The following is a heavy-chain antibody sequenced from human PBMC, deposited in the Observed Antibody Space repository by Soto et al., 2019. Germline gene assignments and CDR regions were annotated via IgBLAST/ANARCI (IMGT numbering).Heavy chain of an antibody. CDR1: GGSISSYY. V-gene: IGHV4-59*08. J-gene: IGHJ4*02. Sequence: KPSETLSLTCTVSGGSISSYYWSWIRQPPGKGLEWIGYIYYSGSTNYNPSLKSRVTISVDTSKNQFSLKLSSVTAADTAVYYCARQYYDILTGYYYFDYWGQGTLVTVSS. D-gene: IGHD3-9*01. CDR3: ARQYYDILTGYYYFDY. CDR2: IYYSGST.